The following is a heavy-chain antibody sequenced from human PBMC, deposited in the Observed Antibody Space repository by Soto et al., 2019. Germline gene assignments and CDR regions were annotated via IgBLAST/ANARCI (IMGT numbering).Heavy chain of an antibody. V-gene: IGHV4-31*03. J-gene: IGHJ6*02. CDR2: IYYSGST. CDR1: GGSISSRGYY. Sequence: TLSLTCTVSGGSISSRGYYWSWIRQHPGKGLEWIGYIYYSGSTYYNPSLKSRVTISVDTSKNQFSLKLSSVTAADTAVYYCARGKSARAIGGMDVWGQGTTVTVSS. D-gene: IGHD6-6*01. CDR3: ARGKSARAIGGMDV.